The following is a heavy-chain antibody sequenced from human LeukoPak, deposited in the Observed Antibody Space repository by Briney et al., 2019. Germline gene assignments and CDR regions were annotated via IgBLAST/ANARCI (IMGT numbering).Heavy chain of an antibody. V-gene: IGHV4-34*01. CDR1: GGSFSGYY. J-gene: IGHJ4*02. CDR3: ARVRRDCSSTSCFRNPNFDY. CDR2: INHSGST. D-gene: IGHD2-2*01. Sequence: SETLSLTCAVYGGSFSGYYWSWIRQPPGKGLEWIGEINHSGSTNYNPSLKSRVTISVDTSKNQFSLKRSSVTAADTAVYYCARVRRDCSSTSCFRNPNFDYWGQGTLVTVSS.